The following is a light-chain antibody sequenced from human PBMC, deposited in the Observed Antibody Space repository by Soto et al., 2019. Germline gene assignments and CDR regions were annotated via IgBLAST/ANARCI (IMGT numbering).Light chain of an antibody. Sequence: DIQMTQAPASLSVSVGDRVTITCRASQSINNYLNWYLHRPGQAPKLLIRSASTLQRGVPSRFSGNGSRTEFTITIADLQPDYFGTYCCQQSPPMPITFGHGTRFESK. CDR2: SAS. V-gene: IGKV1-39*01. CDR1: QSINNY. J-gene: IGKJ5*01. CDR3: QQSPPMPIT.